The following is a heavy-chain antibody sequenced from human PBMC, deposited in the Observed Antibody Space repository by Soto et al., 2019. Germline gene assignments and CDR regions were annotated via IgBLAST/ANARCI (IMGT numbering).Heavy chain of an antibody. CDR1: GFTFSEFY. V-gene: IGHV3-15*07. Sequence: EVQLVESGGGLVKPGGSLRLSCAASGFTFSEFYANWVRQAPGKGLEWVAQIRNERDGGALNYAAPVKGRFTISRDDSENTLYLQMNSLKTEDTGIYYCTREFYDGMDVWGQGTTVTVSS. J-gene: IGHJ6*02. CDR3: TREFYDGMDV. CDR2: IRNERDGGAL.